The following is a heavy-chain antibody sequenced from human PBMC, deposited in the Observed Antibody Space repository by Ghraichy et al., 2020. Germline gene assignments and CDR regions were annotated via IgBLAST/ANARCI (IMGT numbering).Heavy chain of an antibody. CDR2: ISGNGGST. J-gene: IGHJ4*02. Sequence: GESLNISCVASGFRFSTYAMSWVRQAPGKGLEWVSLISGNGGSTYYADSVKGRFTISRDHSKNTLYLQMNSLRAEDTAVYYCTISSSWDYFDYWGQGTLVTVSS. CDR1: GFRFSTYA. D-gene: IGHD6-13*01. CDR3: TISSSWDYFDY. V-gene: IGHV3-23*01.